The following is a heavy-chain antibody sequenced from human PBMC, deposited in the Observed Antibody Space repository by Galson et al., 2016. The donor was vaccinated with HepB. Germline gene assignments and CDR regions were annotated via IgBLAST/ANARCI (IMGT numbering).Heavy chain of an antibody. J-gene: IGHJ4*02. D-gene: IGHD2-21*02. Sequence: SLRLSCPASGFTFSGSAMHWVRQASGKGLEWVGRIRSKANSYATAYAASVKGRFTISRDDSKNAAYLQMNSLKTEDAAVYYCTRPKTTAIGGRSDYWGQGTLVTVSS. CDR3: TRPKTTAIGGRSDY. CDR2: IRSKANSYAT. CDR1: GFTFSGSA. V-gene: IGHV3-73*01.